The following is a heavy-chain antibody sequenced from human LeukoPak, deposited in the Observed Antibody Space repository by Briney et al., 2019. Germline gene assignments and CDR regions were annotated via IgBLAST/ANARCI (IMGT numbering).Heavy chain of an antibody. V-gene: IGHV4-4*02. CDR2: IYHSGST. Sequence: GSLRLSCAASGFTFSTYSMNWVRQAPGKGLEWIGEIYHSGSTNYNPSLKSRVTISVDKSKNQFSLKLSSVTAADPAVYYCARVRGGATTSGYFDYWGQGTLVTVSS. CDR3: ARVRGGATTSGYFDY. J-gene: IGHJ4*02. CDR1: GFTFSTYSM. D-gene: IGHD1-26*01.